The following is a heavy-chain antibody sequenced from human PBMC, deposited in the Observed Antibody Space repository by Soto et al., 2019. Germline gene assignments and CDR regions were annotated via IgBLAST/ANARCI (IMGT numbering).Heavy chain of an antibody. CDR2: IYWDDDK. V-gene: IGHV2-5*02. CDR1: GFSLSTGGVG. Sequence: QITLKESGPTLVKPTQTLTLTCTFSGFSLSTGGVGVGWIRQPPGKALEWLALIYWDDDKRYSPSLKSRLTITKDTSKNQVVRTMTNMDPVDTATYYCAHSRCGGDCLQSYSSHYYYGVDVWGQGTTVTVSS. D-gene: IGHD2-21*02. J-gene: IGHJ6*02. CDR3: AHSRCGGDCLQSYSSHYYYGVDV.